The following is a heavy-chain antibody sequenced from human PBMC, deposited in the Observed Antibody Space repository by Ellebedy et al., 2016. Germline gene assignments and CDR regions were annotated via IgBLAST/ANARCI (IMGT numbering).Heavy chain of an antibody. D-gene: IGHD4-17*01. V-gene: IGHV1-69*06. Sequence: SVKVSXKASGYTFTSYAISWVRQAPGQGLEWMGGIIPIFGTANYAQKFQGRVTITADKSTSTAYMELSSLRSEDTAVYYCARDHPPYGDYVFDYWGQGTLVTVSS. J-gene: IGHJ4*02. CDR3: ARDHPPYGDYVFDY. CDR2: IIPIFGTA. CDR1: GYTFTSYA.